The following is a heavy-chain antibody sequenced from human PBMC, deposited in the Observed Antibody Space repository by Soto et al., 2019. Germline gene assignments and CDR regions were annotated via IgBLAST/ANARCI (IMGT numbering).Heavy chain of an antibody. J-gene: IGHJ6*02. Sequence: GGFLRLSCTASGFTFSSYEMNWVRQAPGKGLEWVSHISNSGSVIDYADSVKGRFTTSRDNARNSLYLQMDTLRAEDTAVYYCARDMGFGEVTYQYGMDVWGQGTTVTVSS. CDR2: ISNSGSVI. CDR3: ARDMGFGEVTYQYGMDV. CDR1: GFTFSSYE. V-gene: IGHV3-48*03. D-gene: IGHD3-10*01.